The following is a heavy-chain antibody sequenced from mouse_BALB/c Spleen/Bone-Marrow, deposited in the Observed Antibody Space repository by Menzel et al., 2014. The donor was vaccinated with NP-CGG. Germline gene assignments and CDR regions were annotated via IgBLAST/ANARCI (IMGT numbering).Heavy chain of an antibody. V-gene: IGHV2-9*02. Sequence: QVQLQQSGPGLVSPSQSLSITCTVSGFPLXSYGVHWVRQCPGKGLEWLGIIWAGGGTNYNSALMSRLSISKDNPKSQVFLKMNRLQTDDTAIYYCARGDYGSTYWFAYWGQGTLVTVSA. CDR1: GFPLXSYG. J-gene: IGHJ3*01. D-gene: IGHD1-1*01. CDR3: ARGDYGSTYWFAY. CDR2: IWAGGGT.